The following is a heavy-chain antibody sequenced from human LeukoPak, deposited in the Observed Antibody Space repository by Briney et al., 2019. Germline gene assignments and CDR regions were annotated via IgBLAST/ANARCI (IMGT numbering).Heavy chain of an antibody. Sequence: GGSLRLSCAASGFTFSSYAMSWVRQAPGEGLEWVSAISGSGGSTYYADSVKGRFTISRDNSKNTLYLQMNSLRAEDTAVYYCAKDMVRGVIVIARDYYYYYMDVWGKGTTVTVSS. D-gene: IGHD3-10*01. CDR2: ISGSGGST. CDR3: AKDMVRGVIVIARDYYYYYMDV. J-gene: IGHJ6*03. V-gene: IGHV3-23*01. CDR1: GFTFSSYA.